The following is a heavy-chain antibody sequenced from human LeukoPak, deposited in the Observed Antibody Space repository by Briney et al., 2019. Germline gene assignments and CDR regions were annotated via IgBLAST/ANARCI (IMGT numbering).Heavy chain of an antibody. Sequence: GGSLRLSCTASGFTFGDYAMSWFRQAPGKGLEWVGFIRSKAYGGTTEYAASVQGRFTISRDDSKSIAYLQMNSLKTEDTAVYYCTRDRSGSYYAGYYFDYWGQGTLVTVSS. CDR3: TRDRSGSYYAGYYFDY. J-gene: IGHJ4*02. D-gene: IGHD1-26*01. CDR1: GFTFGDYA. V-gene: IGHV3-49*03. CDR2: IRSKAYGGTT.